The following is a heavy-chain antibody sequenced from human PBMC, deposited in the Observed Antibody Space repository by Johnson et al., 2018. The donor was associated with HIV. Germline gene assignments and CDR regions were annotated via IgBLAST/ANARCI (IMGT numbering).Heavy chain of an antibody. D-gene: IGHD6-6*01. CDR3: AKGQGGVSYRRSSVRHVFDI. Sequence: VQLVESGGGLVQPGGSLRLSCAAFGFTFSSYAMNWVRQAPGKGLEWVSAISGSDGSTYYEDSVRGRFTISSATSKNTLYLQMNSLRAEDTAVDYCAKGQGGVSYRRSSVRHVFDIRGQGTMVTVAS. V-gene: IGHV3-23*04. CDR1: GFTFSSYA. J-gene: IGHJ3*02. CDR2: ISGSDGST.